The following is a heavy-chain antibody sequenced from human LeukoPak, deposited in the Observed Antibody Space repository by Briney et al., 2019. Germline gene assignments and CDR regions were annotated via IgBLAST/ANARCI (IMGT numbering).Heavy chain of an antibody. V-gene: IGHV3-7*01. J-gene: IGHJ6*03. Sequence: GGSLRLSCAASGFTFSSYWMSWVRQAPGKGLEWVANINQHGSESYYVDSVKGRFTISRDNAKNSLYLQMNSLRAEDTAVYYCARDFRSSRGHYYLDVWGKGTTVTVSS. CDR3: ARDFRSSRGHYYLDV. CDR1: GFTFSSYW. CDR2: INQHGSES. D-gene: IGHD6-13*01.